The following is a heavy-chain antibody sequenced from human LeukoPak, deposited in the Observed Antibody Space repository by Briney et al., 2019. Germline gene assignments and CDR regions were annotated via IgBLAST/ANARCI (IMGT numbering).Heavy chain of an antibody. CDR1: GGSLNSHYY. D-gene: IGHD3/OR15-3a*01. CDR2: IYSSGNS. CDR3: ARVKPPHLYFHDFGANYFDY. J-gene: IGHJ4*02. Sequence: PSETLSLTCTVSGGSLNSHYYWNWFRQPAGKGLEWIGRIYSSGNSYYNASLQSRVTMSVDTSKNQFSLRLSSVTAADTAVYYCARVKPPHLYFHDFGANYFDYWGQGTLVTVSS. V-gene: IGHV4-4*07.